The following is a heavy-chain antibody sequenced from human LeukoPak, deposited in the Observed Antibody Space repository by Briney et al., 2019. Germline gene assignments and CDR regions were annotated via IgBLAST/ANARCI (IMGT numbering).Heavy chain of an antibody. D-gene: IGHD5-12*01. Sequence: PSETLSLTCAVYGGSFSGYYWSWIRQPPGKGLEWIGEINHSGSTNYNPSLKSRVTISVDTSKNQFSLKLSSVTAADTAVYYCARVLDRYSGYDYPIDYWGQGTLVTVSP. J-gene: IGHJ4*02. CDR1: GGSFSGYY. CDR3: ARVLDRYSGYDYPIDY. V-gene: IGHV4-34*01. CDR2: INHSGST.